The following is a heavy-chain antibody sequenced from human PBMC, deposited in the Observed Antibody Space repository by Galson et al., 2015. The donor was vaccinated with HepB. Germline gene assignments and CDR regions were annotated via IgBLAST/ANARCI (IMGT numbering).Heavy chain of an antibody. D-gene: IGHD1-20*01. Sequence: SLRLSCAASGLTFSSCSMNWVRQTPGKGLEWVSSISRSSSYIYYADSVKGRFTISRDNAKNSLSLQMNSLRAEDTAVYYCARDGPNWNYFDYWGQGILVTVSS. CDR2: ISRSSSYI. V-gene: IGHV3-21*01. CDR3: ARDGPNWNYFDY. CDR1: GLTFSSCS. J-gene: IGHJ4*02.